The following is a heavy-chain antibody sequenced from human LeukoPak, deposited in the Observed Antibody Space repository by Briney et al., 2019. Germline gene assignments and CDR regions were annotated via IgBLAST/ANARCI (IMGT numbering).Heavy chain of an antibody. Sequence: GESLKISCKGSGYTFTSYKMHWVRQAPGQGPEWMGIINPSGGSTSYAQKFQGRVTLTRDTSTTTVYMEMSSLRSEDTAVFYCARDGYLGLDYWGQGTLVTVSS. V-gene: IGHV1-46*01. D-gene: IGHD3-22*01. CDR2: INPSGGST. J-gene: IGHJ4*02. CDR3: ARDGYLGLDY. CDR1: GYTFTSYK.